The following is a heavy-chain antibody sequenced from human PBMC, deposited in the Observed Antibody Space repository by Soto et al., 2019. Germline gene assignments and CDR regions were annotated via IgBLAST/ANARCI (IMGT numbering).Heavy chain of an antibody. V-gene: IGHV3-23*01. CDR3: AKATYSSGWPYYFYF. CDR2: ISGSSDHT. Sequence: EVQLLESGGGLVQPGGSLRLSCAASGFTFSNYALSWVRQAPGKGLEWVSAISGSSDHTFYADSVKGRFTISRDNSKSTLYLQVNSLRAEDTAVYYCAKATYSSGWPYYFYFWGQGTQVTVSS. CDR1: GFTFSNYA. J-gene: IGHJ4*02. D-gene: IGHD6-19*01.